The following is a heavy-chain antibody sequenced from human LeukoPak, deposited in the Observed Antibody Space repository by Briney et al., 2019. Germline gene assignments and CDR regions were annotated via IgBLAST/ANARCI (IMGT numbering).Heavy chain of an antibody. Sequence: GGSLRLSCVASGFTLRSYVMNWVRQTPGKGLEWVSSISGSGDSTFYADSVKGRFTISRDNSKNTLYLQMNSLRAEDTAVYYCAKESGSYLPFDYWGQGTLVTVSS. V-gene: IGHV3-23*01. D-gene: IGHD1-26*01. CDR3: AKESGSYLPFDY. J-gene: IGHJ4*02. CDR1: GFTLRSYV. CDR2: ISGSGDST.